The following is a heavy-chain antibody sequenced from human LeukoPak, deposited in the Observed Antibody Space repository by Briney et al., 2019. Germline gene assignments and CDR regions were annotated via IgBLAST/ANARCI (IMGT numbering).Heavy chain of an antibody. D-gene: IGHD3-3*01. CDR2: ISTNNGNT. CDR1: GYTFTSYS. V-gene: IGHV1-18*01. CDR3: AKRSAFYFDS. Sequence: ASVKVSCKASGYTFTSYSITWVRQAPGQRLEWMGWISTNNGNTDYAQKLRDRVTMTTDTSTNTAYMELRSLRSDDTAVFYCAKRSAFYFDSWGQGTLVTVSS. J-gene: IGHJ4*02.